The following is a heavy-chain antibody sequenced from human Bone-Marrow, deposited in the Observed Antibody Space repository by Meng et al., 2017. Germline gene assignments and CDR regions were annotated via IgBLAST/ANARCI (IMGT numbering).Heavy chain of an antibody. D-gene: IGHD3-9*01. V-gene: IGHV1-8*03. J-gene: IGHJ5*02. CDR3: ARESGGHYDILTGYRAGDQYNWFDP. Sequence: ASVKVSCKASADTFTSYDINWLRQATGQGLEWMGWMNPNSGNTGYAQKFQGRVTITRNTSIRTAYMELSSLRSEDTAVYYCARESGGHYDILTGYRAGDQYNWFDPWGQGTLVTVSS. CDR1: ADTFTSYD. CDR2: MNPNSGNT.